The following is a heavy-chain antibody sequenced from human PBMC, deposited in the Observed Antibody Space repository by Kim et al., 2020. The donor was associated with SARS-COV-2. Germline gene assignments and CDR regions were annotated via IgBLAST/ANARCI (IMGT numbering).Heavy chain of an antibody. D-gene: IGHD6-6*01. Sequence: SETLSLTCTVSGGSISSSSYYWGWIRQPPGKGLEWIGSIYYSGSTYYNPSLKSRVTISVDTSKNQFSLKLSSVTAADTAVYYCARILRELNSSSHMDVWG. CDR2: IYYSGST. CDR3: ARILRELNSSSHMDV. J-gene: IGHJ6*01. CDR1: GGSISSSSYY. V-gene: IGHV4-39*01.